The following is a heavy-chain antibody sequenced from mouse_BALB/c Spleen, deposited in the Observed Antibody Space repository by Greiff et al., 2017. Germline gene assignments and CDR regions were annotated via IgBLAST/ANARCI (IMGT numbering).Heavy chain of an antibody. J-gene: IGHJ3*01. D-gene: IGHD4-1*01. CDR1: GYTFTSYW. CDR3: TRDGPLTGIFAY. CDR2: IYPGSGST. V-gene: IGHV1S22*01. Sequence: LQQPGSELVRPGASVKLSCKASGYTFTSYWMHWVKQRHGQGLEWIGNIYPGSGSTNYDEKFKSEGTLTVDTSSSTAYMHLSSLTSEDSAVYYCTRDGPLTGIFAYWGQGTLVTVSA.